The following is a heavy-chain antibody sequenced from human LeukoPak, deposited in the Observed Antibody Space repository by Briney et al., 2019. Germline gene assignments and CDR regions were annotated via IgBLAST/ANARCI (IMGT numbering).Heavy chain of an antibody. CDR3: AKDDNYIRFLS. J-gene: IGHJ5*02. CDR1: GFTFSSHG. CDR2: ISGSGGNT. D-gene: IGHD3-16*01. V-gene: IGHV3-23*01. Sequence: GETLRLSCAASGFTFSSHGMNWVRQAQGKGLEWVSGISGSGGNTYYADSVKGRFTISRDNSKNTLYLQMNSLRAEDTAVYYCAKDDNYIRFLSWGQGTLVTVSS.